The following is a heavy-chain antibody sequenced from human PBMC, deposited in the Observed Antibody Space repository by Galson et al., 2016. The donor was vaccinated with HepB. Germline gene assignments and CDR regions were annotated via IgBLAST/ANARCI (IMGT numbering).Heavy chain of an antibody. CDR2: IKSKTDGGTT. J-gene: IGHJ5*02. D-gene: IGHD3-3*01. Sequence: SLRLSCAASGFSFSHAWMHWVRQAPGKGLEWVGRIKSKTDGGTTDYAAPVKGRFAISRDDSKNTLYLQMNRLKTEDTGVYYCTVAATYDFWSCYYMLDPWGQGTLVTVSS. V-gene: IGHV3-15*07. CDR3: TVAATYDFWSCYYMLDP. CDR1: GFSFSHAW.